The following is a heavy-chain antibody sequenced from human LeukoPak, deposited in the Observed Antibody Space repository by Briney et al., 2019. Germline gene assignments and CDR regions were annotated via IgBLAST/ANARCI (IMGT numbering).Heavy chain of an antibody. V-gene: IGHV3-23*01. CDR2: ISGSGGST. J-gene: IGHJ5*02. Sequence: GGSLRLSCAASGFTFSNYAMSWVRQAPGKGLEWVSAISGSGGSTYYADSVKGRFTISRDNSKNTLYLQMNSLRAEDTAVYYCAKQGVAVPAAMLWFDPWGQGTLVTVSS. CDR1: GFTFSNYA. CDR3: AKQGVAVPAAMLWFDP. D-gene: IGHD2-2*01.